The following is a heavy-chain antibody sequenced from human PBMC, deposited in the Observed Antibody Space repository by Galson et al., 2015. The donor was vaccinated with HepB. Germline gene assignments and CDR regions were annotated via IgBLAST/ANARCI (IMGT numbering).Heavy chain of an antibody. CDR3: AKGYLSYYYDSRGFDY. J-gene: IGHJ4*02. Sequence: SLRLSCAASGFTFSSYAMSWVRQAPGKGLEWVSAISGSGGSTYYADSVKGRFTISRDNSKNTLYLQMNSLRAEDTAVYYCAKGYLSYYYDSRGFDYWGQGTLVTVSS. V-gene: IGHV3-23*01. CDR2: ISGSGGST. CDR1: GFTFSSYA. D-gene: IGHD3-22*01.